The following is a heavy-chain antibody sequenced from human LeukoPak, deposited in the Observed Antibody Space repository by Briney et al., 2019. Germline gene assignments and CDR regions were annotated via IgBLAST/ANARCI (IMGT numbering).Heavy chain of an antibody. J-gene: IGHJ4*02. D-gene: IGHD3-22*01. CDR3: ARAAYYYDSSGYYYFDY. Sequence: PQASVKVSCTASGYTFSAYAIHWVRQAPGQRFEWMGWIDADSGDTRYSQKFQGRVTFTRDTSASTVYMELRSLRSEDTAVYYCARAAYYYDSSGYYYFDYWGQGTLVTVSS. V-gene: IGHV1-3*01. CDR2: IDADSGDT. CDR1: GYTFSAYA.